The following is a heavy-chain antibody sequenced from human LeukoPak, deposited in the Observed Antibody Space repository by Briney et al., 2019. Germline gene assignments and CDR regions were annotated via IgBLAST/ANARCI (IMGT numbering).Heavy chain of an antibody. Sequence: GGSLRLSRDVSVLIFSSHAMHWVRQAPGKGLEWVAGIPYDGSKRFYADSLRGRFTISRDNSKNTLYVQMNSLRPEDTAVYYCARDRRSWAFEYWGQGILVTVAS. D-gene: IGHD2-15*01. V-gene: IGHV3-30*04. CDR2: IPYDGSKR. CDR1: VLIFSSHA. CDR3: ARDRRSWAFEY. J-gene: IGHJ4*02.